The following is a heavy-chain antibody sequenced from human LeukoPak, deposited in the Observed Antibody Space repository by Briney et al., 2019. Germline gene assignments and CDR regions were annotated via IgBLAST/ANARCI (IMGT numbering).Heavy chain of an antibody. CDR1: GYTFTGYY. CDR2: ISPNSGGT. V-gene: IGHV1-2*02. D-gene: IGHD3-16*01. CDR3: ASIDYVWERDDHVDY. J-gene: IGHJ4*02. Sequence: ASVKVSCKASGYTFTGYYMHWVRQAPGQGLEWMGWISPNSGGTNYAQKFQGRVTMTRDTSISTAYMELSRLRSDDTAVYYCASIDYVWERDDHVDYWGQGTLVTVSS.